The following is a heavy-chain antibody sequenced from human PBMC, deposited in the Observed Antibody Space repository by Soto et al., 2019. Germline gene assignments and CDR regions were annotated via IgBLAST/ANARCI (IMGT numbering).Heavy chain of an antibody. D-gene: IGHD3-3*01. CDR3: ARDWRGAEGFDP. V-gene: IGHV1-8*01. J-gene: IGHJ5*02. CDR2: MNPNSGNT. Sequence: ASVKVSCKASGYTFTSYDINWVRQATGQGLEWMGWMNPNSGNTGYAQKFQGRVTMTRNTSISTAYMELRSLRSDDTAVYFCARDWRGAEGFDPWGQGTLVTVSS. CDR1: GYTFTSYD.